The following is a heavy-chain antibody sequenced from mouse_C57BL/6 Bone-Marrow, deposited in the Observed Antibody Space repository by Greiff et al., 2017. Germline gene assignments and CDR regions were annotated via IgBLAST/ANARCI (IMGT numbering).Heavy chain of an antibody. Sequence: QVQLQQPGAELVKPGASVKVSCKASGYTFTSYWMHWVKQRPGQGLEWIGRIHPSDSDTNYNQKFKGKATLTVDKSSSTAYMQLSSLTSEDSAVYLCAIYYEYDVSWYFDVWGTGPTVTVSS. CDR2: IHPSDSDT. CDR3: AIYYEYDVSWYFDV. D-gene: IGHD2-4*01. V-gene: IGHV1-74*01. CDR1: GYTFTSYW. J-gene: IGHJ1*03.